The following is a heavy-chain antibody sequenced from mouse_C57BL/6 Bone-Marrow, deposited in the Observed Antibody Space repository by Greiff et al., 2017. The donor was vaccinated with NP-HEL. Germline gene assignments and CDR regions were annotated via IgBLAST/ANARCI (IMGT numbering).Heavy chain of an antibody. CDR3: AIGGYYGSSYYFDY. D-gene: IGHD1-1*01. V-gene: IGHV1-64*01. CDR2: IHPNSGST. Sequence: QVQLQQPGAELVKPGASVKLSCKASGYTFTSYWMHWVKQRPGQGLEWIGMIHPNSGSTNYNEKFKSKATLTVDKSSSTAYMQLSSLTSEDSAVYYCAIGGYYGSSYYFDYWGQGTTLTVSS. CDR1: GYTFTSYW. J-gene: IGHJ2*01.